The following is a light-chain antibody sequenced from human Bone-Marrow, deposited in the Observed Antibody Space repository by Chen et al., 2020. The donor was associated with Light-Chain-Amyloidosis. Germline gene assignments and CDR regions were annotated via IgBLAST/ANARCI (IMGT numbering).Light chain of an antibody. CDR1: QRISSW. CDR2: KAS. Sequence: DIQLPQSPSTLSASVRDKITITCRASQRISSWLAWYQQKPGKAPRLLIYKASTLESGVTSRFSGSGSGTEFTLTISSMQPDDFATYYCQQYNSYWTFGQGTKVEIK. CDR3: QQYNSYWT. V-gene: IGKV1-5*03. J-gene: IGKJ1*01.